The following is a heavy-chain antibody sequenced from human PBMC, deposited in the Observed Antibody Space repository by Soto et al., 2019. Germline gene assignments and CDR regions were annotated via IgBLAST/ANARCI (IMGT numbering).Heavy chain of an antibody. Sequence: SETLSLTCTVSGGSINNYYWTWIRQPPGKGLEWIGYVYYTGSTSYNPSLKSRVTISLDTSMNQFSLTLNSVTAADTAVYFCARRRFYGDRTNWYFDDWGRGTPVTVSS. CDR3: ARRRFYGDRTNWYFDD. V-gene: IGHV4-59*01. CDR1: GGSINNYY. D-gene: IGHD4-17*01. J-gene: IGHJ2*01. CDR2: VYYTGST.